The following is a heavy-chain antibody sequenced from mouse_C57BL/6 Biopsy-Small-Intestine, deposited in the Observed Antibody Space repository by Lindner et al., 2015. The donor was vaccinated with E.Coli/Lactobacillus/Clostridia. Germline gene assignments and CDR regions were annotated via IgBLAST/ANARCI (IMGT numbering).Heavy chain of an antibody. D-gene: IGHD3-2*02. Sequence: VQLQESGAELVRPGTSVKMSCKASGYTFTNYWIGWAKQRPGHGLEWIGDIYPGGGYTNYNEKFKGKATLTTDKSSSTAYMQFSSLTSEDSAIYYCARSGSSPWYFDVWGTGTTVTVSS. CDR2: IYPGGGYT. CDR3: ARSGSSPWYFDV. J-gene: IGHJ1*03. V-gene: IGHV1-63*01. CDR1: GYTFTNYW.